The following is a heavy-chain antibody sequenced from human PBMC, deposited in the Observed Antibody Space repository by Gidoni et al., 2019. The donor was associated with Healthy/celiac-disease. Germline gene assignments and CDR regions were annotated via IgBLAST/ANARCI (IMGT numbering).Heavy chain of an antibody. Sequence: GLEWNGEINHSGSTNYNPSLKSRVTISVDTSKNQFSLKLSSVTAADTAVYYCARGRRHIVVVTAIPRLAPGFDYWGQGTLVTVSS. J-gene: IGHJ4*02. D-gene: IGHD2-21*02. CDR3: ARGRRHIVVVTAIPRLAPGFDY. V-gene: IGHV4-34*01. CDR2: INHSGST.